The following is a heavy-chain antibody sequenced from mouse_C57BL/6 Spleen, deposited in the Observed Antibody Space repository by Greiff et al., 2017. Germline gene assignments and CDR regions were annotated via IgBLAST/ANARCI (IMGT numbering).Heavy chain of an antibody. CDR2: IHPNSGST. CDR3: ARDHSNYAWFAY. D-gene: IGHD2-5*01. CDR1: GYTFTSYW. V-gene: IGHV1-64*01. Sequence: VQLQQPGAELVKPGASVKLSCKASGYTFTSYWMHWVKQRPGQGLEWIGMIHPNSGSTNYNEKFKSKATLTVDKSSSTAYMQLSSLTSEDSAVYYCARDHSNYAWFAYWGQGTLVTVSA. J-gene: IGHJ3*01.